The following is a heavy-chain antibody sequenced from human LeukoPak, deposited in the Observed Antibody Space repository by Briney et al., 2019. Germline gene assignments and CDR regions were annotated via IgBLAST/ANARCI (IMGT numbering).Heavy chain of an antibody. J-gene: IGHJ4*02. CDR3: ARGPLYCSSTSCLLRY. D-gene: IGHD2-2*01. CDR2: IIPIFGTA. Sequence: GASVKVSCKASGGTFGSYAISWVRQAPGQGLEWMGGIIPIFGTANYAQKFQGRVTITADESTSTAYMELSSLRSEDTAVYYCARGPLYCSSTSCLLRYWGQGTLVTVSS. CDR1: GGTFGSYA. V-gene: IGHV1-69*13.